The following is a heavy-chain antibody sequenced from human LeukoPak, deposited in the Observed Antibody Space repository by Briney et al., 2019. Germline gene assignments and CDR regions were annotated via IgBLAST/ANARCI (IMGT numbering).Heavy chain of an antibody. Sequence: GGSLRLSCAASGFTFSSYAMSWVRQAPGKGLEWVSAISGSGGSTYYADSVKGRFTISRDNSKNTLYLQMNSLRAEDTAVYYCATLYSSSWYFRDQPNWFDPWGQGTLVTVSS. CDR2: ISGSGGST. CDR1: GFTFSSYA. D-gene: IGHD6-13*01. V-gene: IGHV3-23*01. CDR3: ATLYSSSWYFRDQPNWFDP. J-gene: IGHJ5*02.